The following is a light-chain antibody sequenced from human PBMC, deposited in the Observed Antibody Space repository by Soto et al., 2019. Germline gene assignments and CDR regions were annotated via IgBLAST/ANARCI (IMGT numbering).Light chain of an antibody. J-gene: IGKJ2*01. CDR2: DAS. Sequence: DIPLTQSPSTLSASLGDRVTITCRASQSISSWLAWYQQKPGKAPKLLIFDASTLQSGVASRFSGSGSGTEFTLIISGLQPDDSATYYCQQYTNTNNTWMFGQGNK. V-gene: IGKV1-5*01. CDR1: QSISSW. CDR3: QQYTNTNNTWM.